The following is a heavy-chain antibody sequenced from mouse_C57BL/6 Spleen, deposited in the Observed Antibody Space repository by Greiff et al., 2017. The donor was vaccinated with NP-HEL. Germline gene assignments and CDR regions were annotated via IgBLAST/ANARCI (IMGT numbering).Heavy chain of an antibody. Sequence: QVQLKQSGAELVRPGTSVKVSCKASGYAFTNYLIEWVKQRPGQGLEWIGVINPGSGGTNYNEKFKGKATLTADKSSSTAYMQLSSLTSEDSAVYFCARRGSNYGFDYWGQGTTLTVSS. J-gene: IGHJ2*01. CDR1: GYAFTNYL. CDR3: ARRGSNYGFDY. V-gene: IGHV1-54*01. CDR2: INPGSGGT. D-gene: IGHD2-5*01.